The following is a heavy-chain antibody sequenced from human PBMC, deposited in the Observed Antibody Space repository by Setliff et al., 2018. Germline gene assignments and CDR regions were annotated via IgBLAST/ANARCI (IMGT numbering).Heavy chain of an antibody. J-gene: IGHJ6*02. D-gene: IGHD2-21*01. V-gene: IGHV4-61*02. Sequence: SETLSLTCTVSGASLSSGSYYWSWIRQSAGKGLEWIGRIYTSGATTYSPSLKSRVSMSADTSKNLFSLRLKSVTAADTAVYYCAKEYVVNSFVSNSHQHYGLDVWGQGTTVTVSS. CDR3: AKEYVVNSFVSNSHQHYGLDV. CDR2: IYTSGAT. CDR1: GASLSSGSYY.